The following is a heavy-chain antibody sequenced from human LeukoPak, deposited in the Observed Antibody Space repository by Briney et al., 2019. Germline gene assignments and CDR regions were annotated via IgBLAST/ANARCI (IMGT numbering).Heavy chain of an antibody. Sequence: SETLSLTCTVSGGSISGYYWSWIRQPPGKGLEWIGEINHSGSTNYNPSLKSRVTISVDTSKNQFSLKLSSVTAADTAAYYCARWGLGYCTNGVCYRPFDPWGQGTLVTVSS. D-gene: IGHD2-8*01. V-gene: IGHV4-34*01. CDR3: ARWGLGYCTNGVCYRPFDP. J-gene: IGHJ5*02. CDR2: INHSGST. CDR1: GGSISGYY.